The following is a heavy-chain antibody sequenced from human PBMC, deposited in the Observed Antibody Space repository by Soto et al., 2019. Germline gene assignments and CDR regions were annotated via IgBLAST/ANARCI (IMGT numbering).Heavy chain of an antibody. CDR2: ISSDGNNK. J-gene: IGHJ1*01. CDR3: VKDLLQNTVTKGGS. V-gene: IGHV3-30*18. Sequence: QVQLVESGGGVVQPGRSLRLSCAASGFTFDSYGMHWVRQAPGKGLEWVAVISSDGNNKYYADSVKGRFSIYRDNYNNMLYLRMSSMRVEDRAVSACVKDLLQNTVTKGGSWGQGTVVTVSS. D-gene: IGHD4-17*01. CDR1: GFTFDSYG.